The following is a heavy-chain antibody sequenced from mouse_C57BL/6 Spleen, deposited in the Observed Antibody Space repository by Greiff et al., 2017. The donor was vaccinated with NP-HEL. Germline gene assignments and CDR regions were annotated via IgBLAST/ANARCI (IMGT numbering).Heavy chain of an antibody. Sequence: VQLQQSGPELVKPGASVKISCTASGYSFTSYYIHWVKQRPGQGLEWIGWIYPGSGNTKYNEKFKGKATLTADTSSSTAYMQLSSLTSEDSAVYYCARDGYSPFAYWGQGTLVTVSA. CDR2: IYPGSGNT. D-gene: IGHD2-3*01. CDR1: GYSFTSYY. CDR3: ARDGYSPFAY. V-gene: IGHV1-66*01. J-gene: IGHJ3*01.